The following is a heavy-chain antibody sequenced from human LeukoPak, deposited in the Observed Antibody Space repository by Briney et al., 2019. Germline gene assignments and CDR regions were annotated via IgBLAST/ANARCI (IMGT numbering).Heavy chain of an antibody. CDR3: ARFIEMATIKSFEY. J-gene: IGHJ4*02. D-gene: IGHD5-24*01. V-gene: IGHV4-31*03. CDR1: GGSINSGGYY. CDR2: IYYSGST. Sequence: SETLSLTCTVSGGSINSGGYYWSWIRQHQGKGLEWIGYIYYSGSTYYNPSLKSRVTISVDTSKNQFSLKLSSVTAADTAVYYCARFIEMATIKSFEYWGQGTLVTVSS.